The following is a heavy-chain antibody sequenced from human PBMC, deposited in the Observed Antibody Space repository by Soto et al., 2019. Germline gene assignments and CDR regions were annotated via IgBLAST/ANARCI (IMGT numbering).Heavy chain of an antibody. J-gene: IGHJ4*02. D-gene: IGHD5-12*01. V-gene: IGHV4-61*01. Sequence: PSETLSLTCTVSGGSVNSDSYYWSWIRQPPGKGLEWIGYIYYSGSTNYNPSLKSRVTISVDTSKNQFSLKLSSVTAADTAVYYCARRIVDTETFDYWGQGTLVTVSS. CDR3: ARRIVDTETFDY. CDR2: IYYSGST. CDR1: GGSVNSDSYY.